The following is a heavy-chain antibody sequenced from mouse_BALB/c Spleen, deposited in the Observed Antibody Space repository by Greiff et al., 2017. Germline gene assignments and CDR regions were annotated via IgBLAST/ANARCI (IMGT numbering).Heavy chain of an antibody. Sequence: QVQLQQPGAELVKPGASVKLSCKASGYTFTSYWMHWVKQRPGQGLEWIGEINPSNGRTNYNEKFKSKATLTVDKSSSTAYMQLSSLTSEDAAVYYCARSGSYGPGAYWGQGTLVTVSA. J-gene: IGHJ3*01. CDR1: GYTFTSYW. CDR2: INPSNGRT. D-gene: IGHD1-1*02. CDR3: ARSGSYGPGAY. V-gene: IGHV1S81*02.